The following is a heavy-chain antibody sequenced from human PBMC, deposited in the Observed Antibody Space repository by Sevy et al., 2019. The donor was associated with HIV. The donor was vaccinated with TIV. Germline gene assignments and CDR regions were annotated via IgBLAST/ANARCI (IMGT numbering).Heavy chain of an antibody. CDR2: ISYDGSNK. CDR3: ARGSRGETGWFDP. CDR1: GFTFSSYA. D-gene: IGHD3-16*01. Sequence: GGSLRLSCAASGFTFSSYAMHWVRQAPGKGLEWVAVISYDGSNKYYADSVKGRFTISRDNSKNTLYLQMNSLRAEDTAVYYWARGSRGETGWFDPWGQGTLVTVSS. J-gene: IGHJ5*02. V-gene: IGHV3-30-3*01.